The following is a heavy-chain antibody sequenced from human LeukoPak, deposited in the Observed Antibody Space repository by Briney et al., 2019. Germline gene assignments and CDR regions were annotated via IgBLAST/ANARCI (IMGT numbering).Heavy chain of an antibody. Sequence: GGPLRLSCAASGFTFSSYAMSWVRQAPGKGLEWVSAISGSGGSTYYADSVKGRFTISRDNSKNTLYLQMNSLRAEDTAVYYCAKDHTYYYDSSGYQSDYWGQGTLVTVSS. D-gene: IGHD3-22*01. CDR3: AKDHTYYYDSSGYQSDY. CDR2: ISGSGGST. J-gene: IGHJ4*02. V-gene: IGHV3-23*01. CDR1: GFTFSSYA.